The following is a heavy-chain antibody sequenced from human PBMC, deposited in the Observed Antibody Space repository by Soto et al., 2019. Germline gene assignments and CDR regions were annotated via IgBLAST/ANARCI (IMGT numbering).Heavy chain of an antibody. V-gene: IGHV3-7*01. CDR3: ARIASAGRGWDV. CDR1: GFTFRSYW. Sequence: EVQLVESGGGLVQPEGSLRLSCAASGFTFRSYWMSWVRQAPVKGLEWVGNIKQDGSEKNYVDFVEGRFTISRDNAENSLYLQMNSLRAEDTAVYYCARIASAGRGWDVWGQGTTVVVSS. D-gene: IGHD6-13*01. CDR2: IKQDGSEK. J-gene: IGHJ6*02.